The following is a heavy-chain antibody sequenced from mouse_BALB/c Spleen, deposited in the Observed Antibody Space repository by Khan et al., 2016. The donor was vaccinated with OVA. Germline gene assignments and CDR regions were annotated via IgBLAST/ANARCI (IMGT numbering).Heavy chain of an antibody. J-gene: IGHJ4*01. D-gene: IGHD1-1*01. Sequence: DLVKPGASVNLSCKASGYTFTSYWINWIKQRPGQGLEWIGRIAPGSGSTYSNEMFKGKATLTVDTSSSTAYIQLSSLSSEDSAVYFCARSNYYGHGLYAMDYWGQGTSVTVSS. CDR2: IAPGSGST. CDR1: GYTFTSYW. CDR3: ARSNYYGHGLYAMDY. V-gene: IGHV1S41*01.